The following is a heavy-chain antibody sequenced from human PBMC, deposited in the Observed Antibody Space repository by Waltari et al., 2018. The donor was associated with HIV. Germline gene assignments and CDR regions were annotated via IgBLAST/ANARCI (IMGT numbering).Heavy chain of an antibody. D-gene: IGHD3-10*01. J-gene: IGHJ5*02. V-gene: IGHV3-74*01. CDR3: APGRGWFDP. CDR2: INSDGSST. Sequence: EVQLVESGGGFVQPGGSLRLPCDASGFTFSRYWMLWVRQAPGKGLVLVSRINSDGSSTNYADSVKGRFTISRDNAKNTLYLQMNSLRVEDTAVYYCAPGRGWFDPWGQGTLVTVSS. CDR1: GFTFSRYW.